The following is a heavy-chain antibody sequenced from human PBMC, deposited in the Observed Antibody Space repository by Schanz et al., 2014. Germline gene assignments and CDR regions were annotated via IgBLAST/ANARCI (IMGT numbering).Heavy chain of an antibody. CDR3: ARNRGSGGQNWYFDL. D-gene: IGHD1-26*01. J-gene: IGHJ2*01. V-gene: IGHV3-21*04. CDR1: GFTLSNYA. CDR2: ISYGTSYI. Sequence: VQVVQSGGGLAQPGGSLRLSCAASGFTLSNYAMNWVRQAPGKGLEWVSSISYGTSYIYYAESVKGRFTISRDNTKNSLFLQLNSLRADDTAVYYCARNRGSGGQNWYFDLWGRGTLVTVSS.